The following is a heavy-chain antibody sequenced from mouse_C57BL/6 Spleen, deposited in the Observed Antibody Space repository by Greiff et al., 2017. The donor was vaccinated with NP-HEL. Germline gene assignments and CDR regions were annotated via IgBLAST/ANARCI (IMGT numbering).Heavy chain of an antibody. Sequence: EVQLQQSGPELVKPGASVKIPCKASGYTFTDYNMDWVKQSHGKSLEWIGDINPNNGGTIYNQKFKGKATLTVDKSSSTAYMELRSLTSEDTAVYYCARARVLRDYWYFDVWGTGTTVTVSS. CDR1: GYTFTDYN. D-gene: IGHD3-3*01. CDR2: INPNNGGT. CDR3: ARARVLRDYWYFDV. J-gene: IGHJ1*03. V-gene: IGHV1-18*01.